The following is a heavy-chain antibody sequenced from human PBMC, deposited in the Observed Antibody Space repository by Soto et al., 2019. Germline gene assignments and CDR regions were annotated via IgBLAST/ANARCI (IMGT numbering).Heavy chain of an antibody. D-gene: IGHD1-26*01. CDR1: GFTFSSYA. CDR2: ISYDGSNK. V-gene: IGHV3-30-3*01. Sequence: GGSLRLSCAASGFTFSSYAMHWVRQAPGKGLEWVAVISYDGSNKYYADSVKGRFTISRDNSKNTLYLQMNSLRAEDTAVYYCARSPTRAVGLTRVYWGQGTLVTVSS. J-gene: IGHJ4*02. CDR3: ARSPTRAVGLTRVY.